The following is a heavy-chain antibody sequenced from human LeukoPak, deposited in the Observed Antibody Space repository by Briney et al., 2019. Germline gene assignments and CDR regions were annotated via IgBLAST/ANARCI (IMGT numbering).Heavy chain of an antibody. J-gene: IGHJ3*02. D-gene: IGHD3-22*01. Sequence: GGSLRLSCAASGFTFSDYYMSWIRQAPGKGLEWVSYISSSGSTIYYADSVKGRFTISRDNAKNSLYLQMNSLRAEDTAVYYCATHYYDSSGYRDDAFDIWGQGTMVTVSS. CDR2: ISSSGSTI. V-gene: IGHV3-11*01. CDR1: GFTFSDYY. CDR3: ATHYYDSSGYRDDAFDI.